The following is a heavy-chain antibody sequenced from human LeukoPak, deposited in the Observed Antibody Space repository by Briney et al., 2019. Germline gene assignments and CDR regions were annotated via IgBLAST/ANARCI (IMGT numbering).Heavy chain of an antibody. J-gene: IGHJ4*02. CDR1: GGTFSSYA. CDR2: IIPIFGTA. V-gene: IGHV1-69*13. D-gene: IGHD5-24*01. CDR3: ARDLGDGDGYTADY. Sequence: SVKVSCKASGGTFSSYAISWVRQAPGQGLEWMGGIIPIFGTANYAQKFQGRVTIAADESTSTAYMELSSLRSEDTAVYYCARDLGDGDGYTADYWGQGTLVTVSS.